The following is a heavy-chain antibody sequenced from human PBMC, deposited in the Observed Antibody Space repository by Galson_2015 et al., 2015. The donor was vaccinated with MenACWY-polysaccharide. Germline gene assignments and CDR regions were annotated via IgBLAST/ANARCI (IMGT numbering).Heavy chain of an antibody. D-gene: IGHD2-2*01. V-gene: IGHV3-30-3*01. CDR2: ISYDETNK. CDR3: ARDYCSRTSCYGLDV. CDR1: YA. Sequence: YAIHWVRQAPGKGLEWVAVISYDETNKYYADSVKGRFTISRDNSKNTLYLQMNSLRAEDAAVYYCARDYCSRTSCYGLDVWGQGTTVIVSS. J-gene: IGHJ6*02.